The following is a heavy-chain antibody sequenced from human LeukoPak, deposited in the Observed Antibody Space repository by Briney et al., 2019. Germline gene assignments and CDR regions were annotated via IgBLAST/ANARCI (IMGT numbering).Heavy chain of an antibody. CDR2: ISSSGSTI. CDR3: ARDGQFITGTTDY. V-gene: IGHV3-48*03. J-gene: IGHJ4*02. Sequence: GGSLRLSCAASGFTFSSYEMNWARQAPGKGLEWVSYISSSGSTIYYADSVKGRFTISRDNAKNSLYLQMNSLRAEDTAVYYCARDGQFITGTTDYWGQGTLVTVSS. D-gene: IGHD1-7*01. CDR1: GFTFSSYE.